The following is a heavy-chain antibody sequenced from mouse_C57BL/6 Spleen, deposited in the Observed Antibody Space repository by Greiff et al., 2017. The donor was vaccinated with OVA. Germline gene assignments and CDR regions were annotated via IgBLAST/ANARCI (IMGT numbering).Heavy chain of an antibody. J-gene: IGHJ4*01. V-gene: IGHV5-4*01. CDR2: ISDGGSYT. CDR3: ARDYDYDGYAMDY. Sequence: EVKLVESGGGLVKPGGSLKLSCAASGFTFSSYAMSWVRQTPEKRLEWVATISDGGSYTYYPDNVKGRFTISRDNAKNNLYLQMSHLKSEDTAMYYCARDYDYDGYAMDYWGQGTSVTVSS. D-gene: IGHD2-4*01. CDR1: GFTFSSYA.